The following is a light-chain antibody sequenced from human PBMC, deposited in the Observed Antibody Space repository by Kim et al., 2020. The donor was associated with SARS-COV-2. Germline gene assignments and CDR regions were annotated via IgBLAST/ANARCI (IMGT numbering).Light chain of an antibody. V-gene: IGKV3-15*01. CDR3: QHYTNWPPWT. CDR1: QSIRSN. CDR2: DAS. J-gene: IGKJ1*01. Sequence: CPGGRAALSCRASQSIRSNLAWYQQTPGQAPRRLIYDASTRATGIPARFSGSGSGTEFTLTISSLQSEDFAVYYCQHYTNWPPWTFGQGTKVEIK.